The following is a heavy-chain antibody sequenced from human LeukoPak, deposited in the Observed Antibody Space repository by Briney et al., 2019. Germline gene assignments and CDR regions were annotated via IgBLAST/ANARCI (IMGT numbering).Heavy chain of an antibody. D-gene: IGHD2-21*01. CDR2: IRYDGSNK. CDR3: AKDPCGGDCYSSYYFDY. V-gene: IGHV3-30*02. CDR1: GFTFSSNG. Sequence: PGGSLRLSCAASGFTFSSNGMHWVRQAPGKGLEWVAFIRYDGSNKYYADSVKGRFTISRDNSKNTLYLQMNSLRAEDTAVYYCAKDPCGGDCYSSYYFDYWGQGTLVTVSS. J-gene: IGHJ4*02.